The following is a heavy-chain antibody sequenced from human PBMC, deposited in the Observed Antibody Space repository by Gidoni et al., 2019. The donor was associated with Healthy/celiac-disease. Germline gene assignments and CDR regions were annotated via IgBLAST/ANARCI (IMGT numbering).Heavy chain of an antibody. CDR3: ARLGRSENDAFDI. CDR2: LSSSGSTI. J-gene: IGHJ3*02. V-gene: IGHV3-48*03. Sequence: LSCAASGFTFSSYDMNWVRQAPGKGLEWGSYLSSSGSTIDYADSVKGGFTITRDNAKNSLYLKMNSLRAEDTAVYYWARLGRSENDAFDIWGQGTMVTVSS. CDR1: GFTFSSYD.